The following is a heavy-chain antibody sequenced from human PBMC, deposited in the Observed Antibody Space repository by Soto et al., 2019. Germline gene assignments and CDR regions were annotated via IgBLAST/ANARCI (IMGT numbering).Heavy chain of an antibody. CDR2: IYYSGRT. CDR1: GASITNFY. V-gene: IGHV4-59*01. J-gene: IGHJ3*02. CDR3: ARSASSASCPTMARGEGAFDI. Sequence: QVQLQESGPGLVKPSETLSLTCTVSGASITNFYWTWIRQAPGKGLEWIGYIYYSGRTLSNPSLKSRATISLDTSNNQLSLELRAVTAADTAVYYCARSASSASCPTMARGEGAFDIWGQGTTLTVSS. D-gene: IGHD3-10*01.